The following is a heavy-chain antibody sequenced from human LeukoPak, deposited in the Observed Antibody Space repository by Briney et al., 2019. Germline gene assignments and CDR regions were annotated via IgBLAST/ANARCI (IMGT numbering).Heavy chain of an antibody. CDR3: AREHGDSDPHMGYYYGMDV. V-gene: IGHV3-64*04. CDR2: ISGNGGST. J-gene: IGHJ6*02. Sequence: GGSLRLSCSASGFTFSSYAMHWVRQAPGKGLEYVSAISGNGGSTYYADSVKGRFTISRDNSENTLYLQMNSLRAEDTAVYYCAREHGDSDPHMGYYYGMDVWGQGTTVTVSS. CDR1: GFTFSSYA. D-gene: IGHD4-17*01.